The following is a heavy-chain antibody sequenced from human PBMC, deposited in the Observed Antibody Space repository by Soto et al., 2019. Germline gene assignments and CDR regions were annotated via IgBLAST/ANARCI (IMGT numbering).Heavy chain of an antibody. Sequence: SGGSLRLSCTASGFTFGDYAMSWFRQAPGKGLEWVGFIRSKAYGGTTEYAASVKGRFTISRDDSKSIAYLQMNSLKTEDTAVYYCTRVGRYYDSSGYYYFDYWGQGTLVTVSS. D-gene: IGHD3-22*01. CDR1: GFTFGDYA. CDR3: TRVGRYYDSSGYYYFDY. CDR2: IRSKAYGGTT. V-gene: IGHV3-49*03. J-gene: IGHJ4*02.